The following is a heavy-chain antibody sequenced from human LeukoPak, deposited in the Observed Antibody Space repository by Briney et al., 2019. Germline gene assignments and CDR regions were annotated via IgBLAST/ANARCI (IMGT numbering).Heavy chain of an antibody. Sequence: QPGGSLRLSCAASGFTFSSYWMHWVRQAPGKGLVWVSRINSDGSSTSYADSVKGRFTTSRDNAKNTLYLQMNSLRAEDTAVYYCARGGTVTTNNWFDPWGQGTLVTVSS. D-gene: IGHD4-17*01. CDR2: INSDGSST. V-gene: IGHV3-74*01. CDR3: ARGGTVTTNNWFDP. CDR1: GFTFSSYW. J-gene: IGHJ5*02.